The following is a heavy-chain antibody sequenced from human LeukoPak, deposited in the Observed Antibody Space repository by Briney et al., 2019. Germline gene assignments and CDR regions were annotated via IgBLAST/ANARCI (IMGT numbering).Heavy chain of an antibody. CDR1: GYSISSGYF. Sequence: PSETLSLTCTVSGYSISSGYFWGWMRQPPGKGLEWIGSIYQSETAHYNPSLKSRVTISVDTSKNQFSLHLNSVTPEDTAVYYCARESGSYSSSYRFDSWGQGTLVTVSS. D-gene: IGHD6-6*01. CDR2: IYQSETA. V-gene: IGHV4-38-2*02. J-gene: IGHJ4*02. CDR3: ARESGSYSSSYRFDS.